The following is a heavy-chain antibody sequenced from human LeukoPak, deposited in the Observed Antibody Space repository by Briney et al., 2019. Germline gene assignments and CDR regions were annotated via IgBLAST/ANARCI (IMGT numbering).Heavy chain of an antibody. CDR1: GFTFSTYA. D-gene: IGHD6-19*01. CDR3: AKSVSGGYISGWSMDTDY. CDR2: ISSEGSNK. Sequence: GRSLRLSCAASGFTFSTYAMHWVRQAPGKGLEWVALISSEGSNKYYADSVKGRFTISRDNSKNTLYLQMDSLSAEDTAVYYCAKSVSGGYISGWSMDTDYWGQGTLVTVSS. J-gene: IGHJ4*02. V-gene: IGHV3-30*18.